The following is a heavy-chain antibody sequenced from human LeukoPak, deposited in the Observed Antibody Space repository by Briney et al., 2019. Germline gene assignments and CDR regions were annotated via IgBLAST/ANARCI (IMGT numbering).Heavy chain of an antibody. Sequence: ASVKVSCKASGYTFTSYGISWVRQAPGQGLEWMGWFSAYNGNTNYAQKLQGRVTMTTDTSTSTAYMELRSLRSDDTAVYYCARVGLDSSGYYFPFDYWGQGTLVTVSS. CDR1: GYTFTSYG. J-gene: IGHJ4*02. V-gene: IGHV1-18*01. CDR3: ARVGLDSSGYYFPFDY. D-gene: IGHD3-22*01. CDR2: FSAYNGNT.